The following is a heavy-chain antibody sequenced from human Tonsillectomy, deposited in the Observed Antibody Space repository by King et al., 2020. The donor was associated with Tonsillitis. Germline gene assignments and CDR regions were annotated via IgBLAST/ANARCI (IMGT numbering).Heavy chain of an antibody. Sequence: EVQLVESGGRLVRPGGSLRVSCAASGFSFSTRAMSWVRQAPGKGLEWVAAISGGGGSTFYADSVKGRFTISRDNSKNTLYLQLSSLRDEDTAVYFCAQPRGPDPGPDWEEQYHFDSWGQGTLVTVSS. CDR1: GFSFSTRA. J-gene: IGHJ4*02. CDR2: ISGGGGST. D-gene: IGHD3/OR15-3a*01. V-gene: IGHV3-23*04. CDR3: AQPRGPDPGPDWEEQYHFDS.